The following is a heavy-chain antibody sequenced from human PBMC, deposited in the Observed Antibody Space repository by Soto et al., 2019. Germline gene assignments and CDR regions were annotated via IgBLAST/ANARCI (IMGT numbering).Heavy chain of an antibody. Sequence: GGSLRLSCAASGFTFSDYYMSWIRQAPGKGLEWVSYISSSSSCTNYADSVKGRFTISRDNAKNSLYLQMNSLRAEDTAVYYCARDGAAAGREYWGQGTMVTVSS. CDR2: ISSSSSCT. D-gene: IGHD6-13*01. CDR3: ARDGAAAGREY. J-gene: IGHJ4*02. V-gene: IGHV3-11*06. CDR1: GFTFSDYY.